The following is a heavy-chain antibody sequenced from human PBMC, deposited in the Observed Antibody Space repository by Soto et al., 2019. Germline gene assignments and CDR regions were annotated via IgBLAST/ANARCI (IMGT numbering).Heavy chain of an antibody. CDR3: ARARGFPFISYYFDY. Sequence: RPGGSLRLSCAASGFTFDDYGMSWVRQAPGKGLEWVSGINWNGGSTGYADSVKGRFTISRDNAKNSLYLQMNSLRAEDTALYYCARARGFPFISYYFDYWGQGTLVTVSS. J-gene: IGHJ4*02. CDR1: GFTFDDYG. V-gene: IGHV3-20*04. CDR2: INWNGGST. D-gene: IGHD3-10*01.